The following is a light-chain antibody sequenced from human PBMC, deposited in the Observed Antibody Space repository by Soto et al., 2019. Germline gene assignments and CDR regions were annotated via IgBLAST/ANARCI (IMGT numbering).Light chain of an antibody. V-gene: IGKV3-20*01. J-gene: IGKJ2*01. CDR2: GAS. CDR1: QRITNNF. CDR3: QQYGRSPFT. Sequence: EIVLTQSPVTLSLSPGERATLSCRASQRITNNFLSWFQQKAGLAPRLLIYGASPRASGVPDRFSGGGSGTYFVHTISRLEPEDFAVYYCQQYGRSPFTLGQGNKLQI.